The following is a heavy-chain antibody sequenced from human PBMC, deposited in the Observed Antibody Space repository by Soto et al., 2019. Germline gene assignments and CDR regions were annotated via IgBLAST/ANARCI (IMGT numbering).Heavy chain of an antibody. V-gene: IGHV1-18*01. CDR3: AKDRYSDRSASSYGMDV. D-gene: IGHD3-22*01. J-gene: IGHJ6*02. CDR2: ISAYNGNT. Sequence: ASVKVSCKASGYTFTSYGISWVRQAPGQGLEWMGWISAYNGNTNYAQKLQGRVTMTTDTSTSTADMELRSLRSDGTAVYYCAKDRYSDRSASSYGMDVWGQGTTVTVSS. CDR1: GYTFTSYG.